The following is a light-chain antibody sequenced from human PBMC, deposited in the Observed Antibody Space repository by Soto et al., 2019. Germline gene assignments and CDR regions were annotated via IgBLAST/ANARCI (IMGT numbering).Light chain of an antibody. Sequence: QSALTQPASVSGSPGQSIAISCTGTISDVGGYNYVSWYQQHPGKAPKLIIYEVSNRPSGVSNRFSGSKSDNTASLTISGLQAEDEADYYCYSYTSSSTWVFGGGTKVTVL. CDR1: ISDVGGYNY. CDR3: YSYTSSSTWV. J-gene: IGLJ3*02. V-gene: IGLV2-14*01. CDR2: EVS.